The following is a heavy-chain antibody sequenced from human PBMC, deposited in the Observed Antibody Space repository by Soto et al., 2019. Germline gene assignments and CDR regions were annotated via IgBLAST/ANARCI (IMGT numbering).Heavy chain of an antibody. J-gene: IGHJ4*02. CDR3: EKHRSEGGNSDFYLDF. CDR1: VFNFSNYA. D-gene: IGHD3-16*01. V-gene: IGHV3-23*01. Sequence: GGSXRLSCAASVFNFSNYAMSWVRHAPGKGLEWVSLISATGGGTYYADSVKGRFTISRDNSHNTMYLQLHSLTAEDKAVYYCEKHRSEGGNSDFYLDFWGQGAQVTVSS. CDR2: ISATGGGT.